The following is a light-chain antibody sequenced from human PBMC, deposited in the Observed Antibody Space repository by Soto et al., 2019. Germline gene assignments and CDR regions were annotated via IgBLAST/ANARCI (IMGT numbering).Light chain of an antibody. J-gene: IGLJ2*01. CDR3: SSYAGSNNLL. CDR1: SSDVGGYHY. V-gene: IGLV2-8*01. CDR2: EVT. Sequence: SALTQPPSASGSPGQSVTISCTGTSSDVGGYHYVSWYQQHPGKAPKLMIHEVTKRPSGVPDRFSGSKSGNTASLTVSGLQGEDEADYYCSSYAGSNNLLFGGGTKVTVL.